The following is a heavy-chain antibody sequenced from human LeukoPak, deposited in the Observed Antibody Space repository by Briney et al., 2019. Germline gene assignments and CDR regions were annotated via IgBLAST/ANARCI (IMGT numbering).Heavy chain of an antibody. CDR1: GFTFSSYS. CDR2: ISSSSSYI. D-gene: IGHD3-3*01. CDR3: ARDPGLYDPIINHFDY. Sequence: PGRSLRLSCAASGFTFSSYSMNWVRQAPGKGLEWVSSISSSSSYIYYADSVKGRFTISRDNAKNSLYLQMNSLRAEDTAVYYCARDPGLYDPIINHFDYWGQGTLVTVSS. J-gene: IGHJ4*02. V-gene: IGHV3-21*01.